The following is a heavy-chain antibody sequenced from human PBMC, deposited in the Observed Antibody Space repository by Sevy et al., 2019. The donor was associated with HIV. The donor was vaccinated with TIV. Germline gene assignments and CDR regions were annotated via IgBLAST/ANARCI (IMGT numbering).Heavy chain of an antibody. Sequence: GGSLRLSCAASGFTFSTYGMHWVRQAPGKGLEWVAFIRYDGSNKYYADSVKGRFTISSDNSKNTLYLQMNSLRAEDTAVYYCAKEYSYGYYFDYWGQGTLVTVSS. D-gene: IGHD5-18*01. V-gene: IGHV3-30*02. J-gene: IGHJ4*02. CDR3: AKEYSYGYYFDY. CDR1: GFTFSTYG. CDR2: IRYDGSNK.